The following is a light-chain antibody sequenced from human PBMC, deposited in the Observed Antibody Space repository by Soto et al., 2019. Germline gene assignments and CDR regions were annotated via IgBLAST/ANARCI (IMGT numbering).Light chain of an antibody. J-gene: IGKJ1*01. Sequence: EVVLTQSPATLSVSPGERATPSCRASQSVSSSYLAWYQQKPGQAPRLLIYGASSRATGIPDRFSGSGSGTDFTLTISRLEPEDSAVYYCQQYGSSPPGTFGQGTKVDIK. CDR2: GAS. V-gene: IGKV3-20*01. CDR3: QQYGSSPPGT. CDR1: QSVSSSY.